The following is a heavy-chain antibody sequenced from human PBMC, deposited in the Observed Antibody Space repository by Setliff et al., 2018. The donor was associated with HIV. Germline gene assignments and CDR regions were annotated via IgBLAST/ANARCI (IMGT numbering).Heavy chain of an antibody. J-gene: IGHJ5*02. CDR3: ARRADWFDL. CDR1: GYTFTSYG. Sequence: ASVKVSCKASGYTFTSYGLSWVRLAPGQGLEWMGWISDYNSNTEYAQKLQGRVTMTKDTSTSTAYMELRSLRPDDTAVYFCARRADWFDLWGQGTLVTVSS. CDR2: ISDYNSNT. V-gene: IGHV1-18*01.